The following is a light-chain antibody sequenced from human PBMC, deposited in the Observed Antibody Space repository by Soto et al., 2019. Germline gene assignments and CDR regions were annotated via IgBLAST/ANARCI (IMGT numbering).Light chain of an antibody. J-gene: IGLJ1*01. CDR3: ASLRSGTILV. CDR1: RSDIGDSNF. Sequence: SGSPGQSVTISCTGPRSDIGDSNFISWYQHSPGKAPRLLIYEVNNRPSGVSKRFSGSKAGNTASLTISGLLDDDEADYFCASLRSGTILVFGSGTKAPS. V-gene: IGLV2-14*01. CDR2: EVN.